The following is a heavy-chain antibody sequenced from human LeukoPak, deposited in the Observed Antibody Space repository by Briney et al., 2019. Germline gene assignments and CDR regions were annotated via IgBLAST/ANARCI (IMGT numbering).Heavy chain of an antibody. V-gene: IGHV3-9*03. D-gene: IGHD6-19*01. CDR2: ISGNSGTM. Sequence: GGSLRLSCAASGFSFEDYAMHWVRQAPGKGLEWVSGISGNSGTMGYADSVKGRFTISRDNAKNSLYLQMSSLRTEDMALYYCAKSPVAALLWYYFDYWGQGTLVTVSS. J-gene: IGHJ4*02. CDR3: AKSPVAALLWYYFDY. CDR1: GFSFEDYA.